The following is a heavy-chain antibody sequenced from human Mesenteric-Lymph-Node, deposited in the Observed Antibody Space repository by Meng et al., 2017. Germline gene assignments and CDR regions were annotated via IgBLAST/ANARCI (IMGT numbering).Heavy chain of an antibody. Sequence: GGSLRLSCAASGFTFSPHWMHWVRQVPGTGLVWVSRINHDGSSTIYADSVKGRFSISRDNAKNTLYLQMNSLRAEDTAVYYCVSSVWFGQWMTDFWGPGTLVTVSS. V-gene: IGHV3-74*01. J-gene: IGHJ4*02. CDR1: GFTFSPHW. CDR2: INHDGSST. D-gene: IGHD3-10*01. CDR3: VSSVWFGQWMTDF.